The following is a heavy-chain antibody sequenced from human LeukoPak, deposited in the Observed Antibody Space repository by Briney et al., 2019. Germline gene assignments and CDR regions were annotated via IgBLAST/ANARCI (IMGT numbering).Heavy chain of an antibody. J-gene: IGHJ3*02. V-gene: IGHV4-34*01. Sequence: SETLSLTCAAYGGSFSGYYWSWIRQPPGKGLEWIGEINHSGSTNYNPSLKSRVTISVDTSKNQFSLKLSSVTAADTAVYYCARDAFDIWGQGTMVTVSS. CDR1: GGSFSGYY. CDR3: ARDAFDI. CDR2: INHSGST.